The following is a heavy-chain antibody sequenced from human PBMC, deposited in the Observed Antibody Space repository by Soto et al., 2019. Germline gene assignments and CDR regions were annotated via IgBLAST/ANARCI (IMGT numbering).Heavy chain of an antibody. V-gene: IGHV3-9*01. Sequence: EVQLVESGGALVQPGRSLRLSCAGSGFIFEDYGMHRVLQAPGKGLEWVAGISWNSETIAYADSVKGRFTIARNNTKNSLYLEMSNVRTEDTALYYCAKEGSFAVVEFEHWGQGTQVTVAS. CDR2: ISWNSETI. J-gene: IGHJ4*02. D-gene: IGHD3-3*01. CDR1: GFIFEDYG. CDR3: AKEGSFAVVEFEH.